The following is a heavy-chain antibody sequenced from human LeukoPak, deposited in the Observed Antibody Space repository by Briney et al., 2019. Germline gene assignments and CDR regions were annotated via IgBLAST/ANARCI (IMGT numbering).Heavy chain of an antibody. V-gene: IGHV3-48*04. CDR1: GFSLSSYS. CDR3: ARRVPNEVITDYFDY. CDR2: IHSSGAII. D-gene: IGHD3-16*01. Sequence: GGSLRLSCVASGFSLSSYSMNWVRQAPGKGLEWISFIHSSGAIIFYAESVKGRFTISRDNAKNSLFLQMNSLRAEDTAVYYCARRVPNEVITDYFDYWGPGTLVTVSS. J-gene: IGHJ4*02.